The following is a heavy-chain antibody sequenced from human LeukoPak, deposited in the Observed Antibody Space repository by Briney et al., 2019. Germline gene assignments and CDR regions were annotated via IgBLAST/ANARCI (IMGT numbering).Heavy chain of an antibody. D-gene: IGHD2-2*01. J-gene: IGHJ4*02. CDR1: GYIFTSYG. V-gene: IGHV1-18*01. CDR3: ARARPGAYCGTTSCFSDY. Sequence: ASVKVSCKASGYIFTSYGISWVRQGPGQGLEWVGWISAYNGDTKFAPNLQDRVTMTTDTSTATAYMELRSLRLNDTAVYFCARARPGAYCGTTSCFSDYWGQGTLVTVSS. CDR2: ISAYNGDT.